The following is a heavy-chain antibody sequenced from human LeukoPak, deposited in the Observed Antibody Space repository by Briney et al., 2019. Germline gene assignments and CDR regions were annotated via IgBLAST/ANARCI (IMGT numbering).Heavy chain of an antibody. CDR1: GFTFNNYA. V-gene: IGHV3-23*01. Sequence: PGGSLRLSCAASGFTFNNYAMSWVRQAPGKGLEWVSVISGSGSATYYAASVKGRFTIPRDNSKNTLYLQMNSLRAEDTAVYHCAKDPTVAGTAEYFQHWGQGTLVTVSS. CDR3: AKDPTVAGTAEYFQH. J-gene: IGHJ1*01. CDR2: ISGSGSAT. D-gene: IGHD6-19*01.